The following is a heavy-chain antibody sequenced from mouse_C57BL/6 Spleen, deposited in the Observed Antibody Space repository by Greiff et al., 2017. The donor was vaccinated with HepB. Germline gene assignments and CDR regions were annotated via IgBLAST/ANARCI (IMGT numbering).Heavy chain of an antibody. CDR3: AREEVLRYFDV. D-gene: IGHD1-1*01. J-gene: IGHJ1*03. V-gene: IGHV1-19*01. CDR2: INPYNGGT. CDR1: GYTFTDYY. Sequence: VEPGASVKMSCKASGYTFTDYYMNWVKQSHGKSLEWIGVINPYNGGTSYNQKFKGKATLTVDKSSSTAYMELNSLTSEDSAVYYCAREEVLRYFDVWGTGTTVTVSS.